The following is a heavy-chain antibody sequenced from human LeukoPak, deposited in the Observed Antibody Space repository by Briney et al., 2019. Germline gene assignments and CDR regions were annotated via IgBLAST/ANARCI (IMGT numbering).Heavy chain of an antibody. CDR2: IYYSGST. Sequence: SDTLSLICPVSRRSISSSSYYWRWIRQPPRKGLEWTGCIYYSGSTYYNPSLKSRVTISVDTSKNQFSLKLSSVTAADTAVYYCARDLARAASIAVAGTNGYWGQGTLVTVSS. J-gene: IGHJ4*02. CDR3: ARDLARAASIAVAGTNGY. D-gene: IGHD6-19*01. CDR1: RRSISSSSYY. V-gene: IGHV4-39*02.